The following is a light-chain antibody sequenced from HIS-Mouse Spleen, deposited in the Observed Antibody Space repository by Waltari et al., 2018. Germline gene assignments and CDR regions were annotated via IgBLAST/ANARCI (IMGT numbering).Light chain of an antibody. Sequence: QSALTQPASVSGSPGQSITISCTGTSSDVGCYNLVSWYQQHPGKAPKLMIYEGSKRPSGVSNRFSGSKSCKTASLTISGLQAEDEADYYCCSYAGSSTWVFGGGTKLTVL. J-gene: IGLJ3*02. V-gene: IGLV2-23*01. CDR3: CSYAGSSTWV. CDR2: EGS. CDR1: SSDVGCYNL.